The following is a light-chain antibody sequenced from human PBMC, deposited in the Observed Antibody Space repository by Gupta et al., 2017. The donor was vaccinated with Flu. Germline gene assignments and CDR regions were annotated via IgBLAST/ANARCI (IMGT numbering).Light chain of an antibody. CDR3: SSYSATGALAL. J-gene: IGLJ2*01. CDR2: DVR. CDR1: TSDIGTHDY. Sequence: ITITCTGTTSDIGTHDYVSWYQQYPGTAPKLMIYDVRSRPSAISHRFSGSKSGTTASLTIPGLQAEDEADYYCSSYSATGALALFGGGTKVTVL. V-gene: IGLV2-14*03.